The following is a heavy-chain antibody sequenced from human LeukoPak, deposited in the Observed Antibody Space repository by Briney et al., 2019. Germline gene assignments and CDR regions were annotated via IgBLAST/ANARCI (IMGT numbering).Heavy chain of an antibody. CDR2: ISSSSSTT. V-gene: IGHV3-48*01. CDR1: GFTFSSYS. Sequence: PGGSLRLSCAASGFTFSSYSMNWVRQAPGKGQEWVSYISSSSSTTYYADSVKGRFTISRDNAKNSLYLQMNSLRAEDTAVYYCARDGSYSSGWYGFDFDYWGQGTLVTVSS. D-gene: IGHD6-19*01. J-gene: IGHJ4*02. CDR3: ARDGSYSSGWYGFDFDY.